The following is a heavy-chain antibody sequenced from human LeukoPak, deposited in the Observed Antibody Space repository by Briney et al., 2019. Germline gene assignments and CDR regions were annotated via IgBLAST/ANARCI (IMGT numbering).Heavy chain of an antibody. J-gene: IGHJ4*02. D-gene: IGHD3-22*01. V-gene: IGHV3-23*01. Sequence: GVSLRLSCAASGFTFSTYAMSWVRQAPGKGLEWVSGISGSGDNTYYADSVKGRFTISRDNSKNTLYVQVNSLGTEDTAAYYCAKGSYYDSSGSFYFDYWGQGTLVTVSS. CDR2: ISGSGDNT. CDR1: GFTFSTYA. CDR3: AKGSYYDSSGSFYFDY.